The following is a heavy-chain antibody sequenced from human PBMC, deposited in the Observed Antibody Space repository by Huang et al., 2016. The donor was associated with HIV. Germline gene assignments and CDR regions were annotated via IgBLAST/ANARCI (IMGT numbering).Heavy chain of an antibody. CDR3: ARLPGSITMIRGVITDPY. CDR1: GGSIRSDNYY. CDR2: FYYSGST. V-gene: IGHV4-39*02. Sequence: QLQLQESGPGLVKPSETLSLTCTVSGGSIRSDNYYWGWIRQPPGKGLEWIGRFYYSGSTYYNPSLKRRVTITVDTSKNHFSLRMRSVTAADTAVYYCARLPGSITMIRGVITDPYWGQGTLVTVSS. J-gene: IGHJ4*02. D-gene: IGHD3-10*01.